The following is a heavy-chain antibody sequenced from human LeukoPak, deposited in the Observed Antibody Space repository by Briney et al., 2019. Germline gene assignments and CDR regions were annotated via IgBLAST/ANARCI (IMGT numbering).Heavy chain of an antibody. CDR1: GGSISRHF. Sequence: SETLSLTCTVSGGSISRHFWSWIRQPPGKGLEWIGYISYSGNADYNPSLKSRVTISVDMSKNQFSLKLSSVTAADTAVYHCARSEAPLVRGVIMVNWFDPWGQGTLVTVSS. CDR2: ISYSGNA. CDR3: ARSEAPLVRGVIMVNWFDP. D-gene: IGHD3-10*01. J-gene: IGHJ5*02. V-gene: IGHV4-59*11.